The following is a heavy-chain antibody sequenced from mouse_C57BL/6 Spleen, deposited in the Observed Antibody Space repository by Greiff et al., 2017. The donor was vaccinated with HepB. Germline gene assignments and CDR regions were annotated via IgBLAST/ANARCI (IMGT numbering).Heavy chain of an antibody. D-gene: IGHD2-4*01. CDR2: IYPGDGDT. J-gene: IGHJ4*01. CDR1: GYAFSSYW. CDR3: ARFDYGVSYAMDY. Sequence: QVQLQQSGAELVKPGASVKISCKASGYAFSSYWMNWVKQRPGKGLEWIGQIYPGDGDTNYNGKFKGKATLTADKSSSTAYMQLSSLTSEDSAVYFCARFDYGVSYAMDYWGQGTSVTVSS. V-gene: IGHV1-80*01.